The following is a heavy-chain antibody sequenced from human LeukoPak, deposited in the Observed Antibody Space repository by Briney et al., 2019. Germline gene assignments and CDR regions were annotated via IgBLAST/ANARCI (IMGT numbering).Heavy chain of an antibody. D-gene: IGHD3-10*01. J-gene: IGHJ3*02. CDR1: GYSFTGYY. CDR2: INTNTGNP. Sequence: GASVKVSCTASGYSFTGYYIHWVRQAPGQGLEWMGWINTNTGNPTYARGFTGRFVFSLDTSVSTAHLQISSLKAEDTAVYYCARVIPMVRGVMTAFDIWGQGTMVTVSS. V-gene: IGHV7-4-1*02. CDR3: ARVIPMVRGVMTAFDI.